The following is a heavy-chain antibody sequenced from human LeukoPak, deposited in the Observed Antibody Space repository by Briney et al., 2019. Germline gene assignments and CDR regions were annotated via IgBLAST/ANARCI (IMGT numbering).Heavy chain of an antibody. D-gene: IGHD3-22*01. CDR3: ARAEYYYDSSGYRDWLDP. Sequence: SETLSLTCTVSGGSISSGSYYWSWIRQPAGKGLEWIGRIYTSGSTNYNPSLKSRVTISVDTSKNQFSLKLSSVTAADTAVYYCARAEYYYDSSGYRDWLDPWGQGTLVTVSS. CDR2: IYTSGST. CDR1: GGSISSGSYY. V-gene: IGHV4-61*02. J-gene: IGHJ5*02.